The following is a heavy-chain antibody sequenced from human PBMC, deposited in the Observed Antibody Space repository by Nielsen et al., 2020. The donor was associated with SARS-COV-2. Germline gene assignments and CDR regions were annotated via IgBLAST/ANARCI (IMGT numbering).Heavy chain of an antibody. D-gene: IGHD3-22*01. CDR3: TTGTYYYDSSGYSNDAFDI. CDR2: IRSNRHGGTA. Sequence: GESLKISCAASGLPFSDAWMTWVRQAPGKGLEWVGHIRSNRHGGTADYAGPVRGRFTIARDDSKNTLYLQMNSLKTEDTAVYYCTTGTYYYDSSGYSNDAFDIWGQGTMVTVSS. J-gene: IGHJ3*02. CDR1: GLPFSDAW. V-gene: IGHV3-15*01.